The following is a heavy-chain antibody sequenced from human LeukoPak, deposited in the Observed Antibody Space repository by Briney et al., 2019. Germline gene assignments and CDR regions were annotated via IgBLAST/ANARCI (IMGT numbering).Heavy chain of an antibody. CDR3: ARGYSGYDHNPVFLY. Sequence: SETLSLTCAVYGGSFSGYYWSWIRQPPGKGLEWIGDINHSGSTNYNPSLKSRVTISVDTSKNQFSLKLSSVTAADTAVYYCARGYSGYDHNPVFLYWGQGTLVTVSS. J-gene: IGHJ4*02. CDR2: INHSGST. V-gene: IGHV4-34*01. D-gene: IGHD5-12*01. CDR1: GGSFSGYY.